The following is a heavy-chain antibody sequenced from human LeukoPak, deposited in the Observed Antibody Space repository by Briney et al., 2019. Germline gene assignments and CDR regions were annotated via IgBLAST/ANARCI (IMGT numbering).Heavy chain of an antibody. V-gene: IGHV4-39*01. CDR3: ARHVGYCSSTSCYILHFDY. CDR2: VYYSGIT. CDR1: GGSVNNNAYY. Sequence: SETLSLTCTVSGGSVNNNAYYWGWVRQPPGKGLEYIGNVYYSGITYYNPSLQSRVTISVDTSNNQFSLKLSSVTAADTAVYYCARHVGYCSSTSCYILHFDYWGQGTLVTVSS. J-gene: IGHJ4*02. D-gene: IGHD2-2*01.